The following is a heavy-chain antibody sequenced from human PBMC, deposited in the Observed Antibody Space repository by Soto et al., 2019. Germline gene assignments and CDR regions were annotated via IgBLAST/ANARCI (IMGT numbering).Heavy chain of an antibody. J-gene: IGHJ2*01. CDR2: IYYSGST. V-gene: IGHV4-39*01. CDR3: ARRVRGVIITLLYFVL. Sequence: SETLSLTCTVSGGSTSTSSYYWGWIRQPPGKGLEWIGSIYYSGSTYYNPSLKSRVTISVDTSKNQFSLKLSSVTAADTAVYYCARRVRGVIITLLYFVLWGRGTLVTVSS. D-gene: IGHD3-10*01. CDR1: GGSTSTSSYY.